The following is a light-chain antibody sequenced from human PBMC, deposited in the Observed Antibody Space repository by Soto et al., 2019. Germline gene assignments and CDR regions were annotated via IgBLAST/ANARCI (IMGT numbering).Light chain of an antibody. CDR1: QSVLSRSNNKNC. V-gene: IGKV4-1*01. CDR3: RHCHSIRWT. J-gene: IGKJ1*01. CDR2: WAS. Sequence: DIVMTQSPESLAVSLGERATINCKSSQSVLSRSNNKNCLAWYQQKSGQPPKLLIYWASARESGVPDRFSGSGSETDFTLTISSLQAEDVAEYFCRHCHSIRWTFGPGTRVEMK.